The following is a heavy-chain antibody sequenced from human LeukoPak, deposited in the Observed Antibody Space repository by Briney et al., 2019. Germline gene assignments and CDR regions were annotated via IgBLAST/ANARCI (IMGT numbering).Heavy chain of an antibody. CDR1: GGTFSSYA. J-gene: IGHJ4*02. V-gene: IGHV1-69*06. Sequence: ASVKVSCKASGGTFSSYAISWVRQAPGQGLEWMGGIIPIFGTANYAQKFQGRVTITADKSTSTAYMELSSLRSEDTAVYYCARVPVGVGSYLAIHIDYWGQGTLVTVSS. D-gene: IGHD1-26*01. CDR2: IIPIFGTA. CDR3: ARVPVGVGSYLAIHIDY.